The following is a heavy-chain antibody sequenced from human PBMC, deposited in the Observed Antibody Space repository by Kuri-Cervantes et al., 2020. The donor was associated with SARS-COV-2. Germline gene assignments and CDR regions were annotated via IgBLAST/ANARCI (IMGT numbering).Heavy chain of an antibody. CDR3: AREIEGFIGYCSSTSCPIDY. J-gene: IGHJ4*02. V-gene: IGHV3-7*01. Sequence: GESLKISCAASGFTFSGYWMSWVRQAPGKGLEWVANIKEDGSEKYYVDSMRGRFTISRDNAKNSLYLQMNSLRAEDTAVYYCAREIEGFIGYCSSTSCPIDYWGQGTLVTVSS. D-gene: IGHD2-2*01. CDR1: GFTFSGYW. CDR2: IKEDGSEK.